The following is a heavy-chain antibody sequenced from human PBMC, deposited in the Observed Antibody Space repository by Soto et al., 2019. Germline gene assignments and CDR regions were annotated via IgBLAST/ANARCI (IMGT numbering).Heavy chain of an antibody. D-gene: IGHD4-17*01. CDR2: IYYNGST. Sequence: SETLSLTCAVSGYSVSSRSYFWGWIRQPPGKGLEWIGTIYYNGSTYYNPSLKSRVTLSVDTSKNQFSLKLSSVTAADTAVYYCAKAGDYGDYYFDYWGQGTLVSVSS. CDR3: AKAGDYGDYYFDY. CDR1: GYSVSSRSYF. V-gene: IGHV4-39*07. J-gene: IGHJ4*02.